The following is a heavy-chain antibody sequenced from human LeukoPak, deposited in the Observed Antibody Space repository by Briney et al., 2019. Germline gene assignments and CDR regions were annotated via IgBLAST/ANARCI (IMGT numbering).Heavy chain of an antibody. Sequence: GGSLRLSCAASGFTFSSYGMHWVPQAPGKGLEWVSFMRYDGSNKYYADSVKGRFTISRDNSKNTLYLQMSSLRAEDTAVYYCAKDLSKELLYRRAKYYFDYWGQGTLVTVSS. CDR2: MRYDGSNK. J-gene: IGHJ4*02. CDR3: AKDLSKELLYRRAKYYFDY. CDR1: GFTFSSYG. V-gene: IGHV3-30*02. D-gene: IGHD3-3*01.